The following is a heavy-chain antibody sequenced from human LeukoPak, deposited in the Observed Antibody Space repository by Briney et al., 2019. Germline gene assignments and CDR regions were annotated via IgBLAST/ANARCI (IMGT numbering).Heavy chain of an antibody. CDR1: GGSISRYY. D-gene: IGHD2-21*01. Sequence: SETLSLTCTVSGGSISRYYWSWIRQPPGKGLQWIGYIYYSGSTNYNPSLKSRVTISVDTSKSQFSLKLSSVTAADTAVYYCARGAYPDAFDIWGQGTMVTVSS. V-gene: IGHV4-59*01. CDR3: ARGAYPDAFDI. CDR2: IYYSGST. J-gene: IGHJ3*02.